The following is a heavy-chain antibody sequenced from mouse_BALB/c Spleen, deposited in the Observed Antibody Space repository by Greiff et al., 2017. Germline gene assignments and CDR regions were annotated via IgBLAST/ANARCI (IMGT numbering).Heavy chain of an antibody. Sequence: VQRVESGPGLVAPSQSLSITCTVSGFSLNGYGVNWVRQPPGKGLEWLGMIWGDGSTDYNSALKSRLSISKDNSKSQVFLKMNSLQTDDTARYYCASSYGGYFDVWGAGTTVTVSS. CDR3: ASSYGGYFDV. CDR1: GFSLNGYG. V-gene: IGHV2-6-7*01. J-gene: IGHJ1*01. CDR2: IWGDGST. D-gene: IGHD1-1*01.